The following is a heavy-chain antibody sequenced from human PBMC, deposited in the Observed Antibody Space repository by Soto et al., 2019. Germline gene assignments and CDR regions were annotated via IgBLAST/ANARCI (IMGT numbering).Heavy chain of an antibody. D-gene: IGHD2-15*01. CDR2: IDYSGST. CDR3: ARLDEDCSGGSCYTFDY. CDR1: GGSISSYY. Sequence: SETLSLTCTVSGGSISSYYWIWIRQPPGKGLEWIGDIDYSGSTNYNPSLKSRVTISVDTAKNQFSLKLSSVTAADTAVYYCARLDEDCSGGSCYTFDYWGQGTLVTVSS. V-gene: IGHV4-59*08. J-gene: IGHJ4*02.